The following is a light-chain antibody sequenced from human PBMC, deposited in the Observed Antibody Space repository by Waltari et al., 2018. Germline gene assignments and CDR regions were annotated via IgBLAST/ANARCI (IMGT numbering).Light chain of an antibody. CDR2: RND. CDR1: SSNIAISS. V-gene: IGLV1-47*01. CDR3: AAWDDSLGGPV. J-gene: IGLJ3*02. Sequence: QSVLTQPPSASGTPGQRVTISCSGSSSNIAISSLYWYQQLPGTAPKLLINRNDHRPSGVPDRFSGSKSGTSASLAISGLRSEDEAEYYCAAWDDSLGGPVFGGGTKVTVL.